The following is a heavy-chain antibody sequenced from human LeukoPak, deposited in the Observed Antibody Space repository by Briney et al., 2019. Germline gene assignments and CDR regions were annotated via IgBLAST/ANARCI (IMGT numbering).Heavy chain of an antibody. CDR3: ARVAAQGWLGVDY. V-gene: IGHV4-30-4*01. D-gene: IGHD6-6*01. J-gene: IGHJ4*02. CDR1: GGSISSGDYY. Sequence: PSETLSLTCTVSGGSISSGDYYWRWVRQPPGKGLEWIGYIYYSGSTYYNPSLKSRVTISVDTSKNQFSLKLSSVTAADTAVYYCARVAAQGWLGVDYWGQGTLVTVSS. CDR2: IYYSGST.